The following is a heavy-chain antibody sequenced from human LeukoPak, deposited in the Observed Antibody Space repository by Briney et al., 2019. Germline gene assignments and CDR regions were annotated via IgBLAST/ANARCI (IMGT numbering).Heavy chain of an antibody. CDR2: ISAYNGNT. CDR1: GYTFSNYG. V-gene: IGHV1-18*01. J-gene: IGHJ6*02. D-gene: IGHD2-2*01. Sequence: ASVKVSYKASGYTFSNYGFSWVRQAPGQGLEWMGWISAYNGNTNYAQKLQGRVTMTTDTSTSTAYMELRSLRSDDTAVYYCARDWRDIVVVPAARSPNSYYYGMDVWGQGTTVTVSS. CDR3: ARDWRDIVVVPAARSPNSYYYGMDV.